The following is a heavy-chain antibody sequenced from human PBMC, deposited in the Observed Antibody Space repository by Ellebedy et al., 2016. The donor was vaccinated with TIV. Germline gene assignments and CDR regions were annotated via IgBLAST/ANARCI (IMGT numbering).Heavy chain of an antibody. Sequence: SRVTISVDTSKNQFSLKLSSVTAADTAVYYCARVHGRVLTAYYKSYYGIDVWGQGTTVTVSS. J-gene: IGHJ6*02. D-gene: IGHD3-9*01. CDR3: ARVHGRVLTAYYKSYYGIDV. V-gene: IGHV4-39*07.